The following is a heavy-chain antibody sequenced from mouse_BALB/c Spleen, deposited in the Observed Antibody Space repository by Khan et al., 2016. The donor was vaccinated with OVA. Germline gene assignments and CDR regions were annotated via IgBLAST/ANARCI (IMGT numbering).Heavy chain of an antibody. CDR2: INTFTGEP. Sequence: QIQLVQSGPEMKKPGETVKISCKASGYTFTNYGMNWVKQSPGKALKWMGWINTFTGEPTYADDFKGRFAFSLETSASTAYLQINNLKNEDTATYFCERPPYFSYGLDHWGQGTSVTVSS. CDR3: ERPPYFSYGLDH. J-gene: IGHJ4*01. V-gene: IGHV9-3-1*01. CDR1: GYTFTNYG. D-gene: IGHD2-10*01.